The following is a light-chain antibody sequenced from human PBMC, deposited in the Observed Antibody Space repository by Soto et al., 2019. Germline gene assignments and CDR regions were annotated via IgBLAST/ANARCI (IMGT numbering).Light chain of an antibody. V-gene: IGKV3-20*01. CDR3: EQYASSPLLS. J-gene: IGKJ4*01. CDR2: STS. Sequence: EIVLTQSPGTLSLSPGETATLSCRASQTIGRNYLAWYQQKPGQAPRLLIFSTSTRATGIPERFSGGGSGTDFTRSISRLEPEDFAVYYCEQYASSPLLSCGGWTKVEIK. CDR1: QTIGRNY.